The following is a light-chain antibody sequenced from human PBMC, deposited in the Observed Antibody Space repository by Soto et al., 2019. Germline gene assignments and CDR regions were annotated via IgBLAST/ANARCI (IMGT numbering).Light chain of an antibody. CDR2: GAS. CDR3: QQYNNWPRK. CDR1: QSVSSN. J-gene: IGKJ1*01. V-gene: IGKV3-15*01. Sequence: VMTHSPATLSVSPGERATLSCRASQSVSSNLAWYQQKPGQAPRLLSYGASTRATGIPARFSGSGSGTEFTLTISSLQSEDFALYSCQQYNNWPRKFGQGTK.